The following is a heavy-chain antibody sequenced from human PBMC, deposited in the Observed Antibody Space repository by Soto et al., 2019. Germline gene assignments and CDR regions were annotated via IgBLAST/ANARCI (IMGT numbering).Heavy chain of an antibody. V-gene: IGHV3-73*02. J-gene: IGHJ4*02. CDR3: TRRRDWTAMDPLDY. Sequence: EVQLVESGGGLVQPGGSLKLSCAASGFTLSDSAMHWVRQASGKGLEWVGRIRSKVNTYATAYAASVKGRFTISRDDSVNTIYLQMNSLIAEDTAVYYCTRRRDWTAMDPLDYWGQGTLDTVSS. D-gene: IGHD5-18*01. CDR1: GFTLSDSA. CDR2: IRSKVNTYAT.